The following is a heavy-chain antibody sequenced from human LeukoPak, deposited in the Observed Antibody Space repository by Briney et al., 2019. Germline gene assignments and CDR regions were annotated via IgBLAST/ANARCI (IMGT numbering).Heavy chain of an antibody. V-gene: IGHV3-33*08. J-gene: IGHJ5*02. CDR3: SRGPNWFDP. CDR2: IWYDGSNK. Sequence: PGESLRLSCAASGFTFSSYSMNWVRQAPGKGLEWVAVIWYDGSNKYYADSVKGRFTISRDNSKNTLYLQMNSLRAEDTAVYYCSRGPNWFDPWGQGTLVTVSS. CDR1: GFTFSSYS.